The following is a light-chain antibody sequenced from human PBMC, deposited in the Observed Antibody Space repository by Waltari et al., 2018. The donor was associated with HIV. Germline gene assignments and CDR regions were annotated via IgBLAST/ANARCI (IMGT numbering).Light chain of an antibody. CDR2: GAS. J-gene: IGKJ2*01. V-gene: IGKV3-20*01. Sequence: EIVLTQSPGTLSLSPGERATLSCRASQSVSSNYLAWYQQKPDQAPRLLIYGASRRATDIPDRFSGSGSETDFTLTISRLEAEDFAVYYCQQYGGSPYTFGQGTKLEIK. CDR1: QSVSSNY. CDR3: QQYGGSPYT.